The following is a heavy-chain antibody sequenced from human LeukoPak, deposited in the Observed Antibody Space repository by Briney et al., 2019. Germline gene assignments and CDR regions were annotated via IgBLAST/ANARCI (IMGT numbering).Heavy chain of an antibody. V-gene: IGHV3-15*01. CDR1: GFTFSNAW. D-gene: IGHD5-12*01. J-gene: IGHJ6*02. CDR2: IKSKADGGTT. Sequence: TGGSLRLSCAASGFTFSNAWMSWLRQAPGKGLEWVGRIKSKADGGTTDYAAPVKGRFTISRDDSKNTLYLQMNSLKTEDTAVYYCTTDWLRYYYYGMDVWGQGTTVTVSS. CDR3: TTDWLRYYYYGMDV.